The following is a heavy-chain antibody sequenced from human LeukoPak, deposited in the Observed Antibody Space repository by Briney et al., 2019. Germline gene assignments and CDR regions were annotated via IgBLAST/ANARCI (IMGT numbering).Heavy chain of an antibody. D-gene: IGHD5-18*01. J-gene: IGHJ4*02. Sequence: GGSLRLSCAASGFTFDDYAMHWVRQAPGKGLEWVSGISWNSGSIGYADSVKGRFTISRDNAKNSLYLQMNSLRAEDTALYYCAKEYSYGKAFDYWGQGTLVTVSS. CDR1: GFTFDDYA. CDR3: AKEYSYGKAFDY. V-gene: IGHV3-9*01. CDR2: ISWNSGSI.